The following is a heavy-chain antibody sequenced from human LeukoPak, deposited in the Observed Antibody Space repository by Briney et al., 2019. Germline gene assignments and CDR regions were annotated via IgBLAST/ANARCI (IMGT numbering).Heavy chain of an antibody. D-gene: IGHD3-10*01. Sequence: GESLKISAKGSGYTFTSSWVGGARQLPGKGLKGMGIIYPVDSDTSYSPSFQGQVTISADKSISTAYLQWSSLKASDTAMHYCARGGYYGSGSHNNWFDPWGQGTLVTVSS. CDR3: ARGGYYGSGSHNNWFDP. CDR1: GYTFTSSW. V-gene: IGHV5-51*01. J-gene: IGHJ5*02. CDR2: IYPVDSDT.